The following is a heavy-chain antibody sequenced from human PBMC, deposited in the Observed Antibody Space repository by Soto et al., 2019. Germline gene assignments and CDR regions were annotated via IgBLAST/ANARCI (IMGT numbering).Heavy chain of an antibody. CDR2: IYYSGST. CDR1: GGSISSSSYY. CDR3: ARPGNYGSGSYLYYLDY. V-gene: IGHV4-39*01. J-gene: IGHJ4*02. Sequence: QLQLQESGPGLVKPSETLSLTCTVSGGSISSSSYYWGWIRQPPGKGLEWIGSIYYSGSTYYNPSLKSRVTISVDTSKNQFSLKLSSVTAADTAVYYCARPGNYGSGSYLYYLDYWGQGTLVNVSS. D-gene: IGHD3-10*01.